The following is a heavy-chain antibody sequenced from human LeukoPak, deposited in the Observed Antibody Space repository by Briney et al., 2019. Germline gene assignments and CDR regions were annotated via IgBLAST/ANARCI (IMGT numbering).Heavy chain of an antibody. CDR2: ISAYNGNT. D-gene: IGHD5/OR15-5a*01. Sequence: ASVKVSCKASGYTFTSYGISWVRQAPGQGLEWMGWISAYNGNTNYAQKLQGRVTMTTDTSTSTAYMELRSLRSDDTAVYYCAREVSARFYYYYYGTDVWGQGTTVTVSS. V-gene: IGHV1-18*01. CDR1: GYTFTSYG. J-gene: IGHJ6*02. CDR3: AREVSARFYYYYYGTDV.